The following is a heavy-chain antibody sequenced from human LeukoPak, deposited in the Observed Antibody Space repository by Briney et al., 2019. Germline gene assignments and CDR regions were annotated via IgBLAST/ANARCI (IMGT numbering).Heavy chain of an antibody. V-gene: IGHV4-39*07. Sequence: ASETLSLTCTVSGGSISSYYWGWIRQPPGKGLEWIGSIFYSGSTYYNPSLKRRVTISLDTSKNQFSLKLSSVTAADTAVYYCARVGANYYGSSGYLPTTQFDYWGQGTLVTVSS. CDR3: ARVGANYYGSSGYLPTTQFDY. CDR1: GGSISSYY. CDR2: IFYSGST. J-gene: IGHJ4*02. D-gene: IGHD3-22*01.